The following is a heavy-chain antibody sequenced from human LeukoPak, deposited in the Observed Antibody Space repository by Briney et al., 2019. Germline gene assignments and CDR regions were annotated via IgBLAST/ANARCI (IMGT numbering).Heavy chain of an antibody. CDR3: ARDLSSGSYDFDY. CDR1: GYTFTSYG. CDR2: ISAYNGGT. Sequence: ASVKVSCKASGYTFTSYGISWVRQAPGQGLEWMGWISAYNGGTNYAQKFQGRVTMTRDTSISTAYMELSRLRSDDTAVYYCARDLSSGSYDFDYWGQGTLVTVSS. V-gene: IGHV1-18*01. J-gene: IGHJ4*02. D-gene: IGHD1-26*01.